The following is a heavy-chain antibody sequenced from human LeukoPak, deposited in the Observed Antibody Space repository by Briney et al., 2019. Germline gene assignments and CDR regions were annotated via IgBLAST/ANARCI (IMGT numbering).Heavy chain of an antibody. CDR2: ISGSGGNT. CDR1: GFIFSSYW. J-gene: IGHJ5*02. Sequence: PGGSLRLSCAASGFIFSSYWMSWVRQAPGKGLEWVSGISGSGGNTYYADSVKGRFTISRDNSKNTLYLQMQSLRADDTAVYYCAKGLSPFDPWGQGTLVTVSS. D-gene: IGHD4/OR15-4a*01. CDR3: AKGLSPFDP. V-gene: IGHV3-23*01.